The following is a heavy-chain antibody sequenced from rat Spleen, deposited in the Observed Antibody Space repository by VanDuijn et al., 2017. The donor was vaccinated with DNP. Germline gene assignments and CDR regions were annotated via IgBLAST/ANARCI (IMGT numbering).Heavy chain of an antibody. J-gene: IGHJ3*01. CDR2: ISHNGGDR. CDR3: TRELGSSGLSFAY. V-gene: IGHV5-20*01. CDR1: GFSFSDYY. D-gene: IGHD1-1*01. Sequence: EVRLVESGGALVQPGRSLKLSCAASGFSFSDYYMAWVRQAPTKGLEWVASISHNGGDRYYRDSVKGRFTISRDNTKRTLFLQMDSLRSEDTATYYCTRELGSSGLSFAYWGQGTLVTVSS.